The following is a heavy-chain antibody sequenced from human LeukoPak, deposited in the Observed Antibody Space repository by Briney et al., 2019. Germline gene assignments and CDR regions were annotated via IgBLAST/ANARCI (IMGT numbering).Heavy chain of an antibody. Sequence: GGSLRLSCAASGFTFDDYGMSWVRQAPGKGLDWVSGINWNGGRTGYADSVKGRFTISRDNAKKSLYVQMNNLRAEDTALYYCAREYYGSGSYYNVGYWGQGTLVTVSS. D-gene: IGHD3-10*01. CDR2: INWNGGRT. J-gene: IGHJ4*02. CDR3: AREYYGSGSYYNVGY. V-gene: IGHV3-20*04. CDR1: GFTFDDYG.